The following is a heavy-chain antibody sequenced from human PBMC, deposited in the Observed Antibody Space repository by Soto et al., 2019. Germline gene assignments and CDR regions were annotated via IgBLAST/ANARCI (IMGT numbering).Heavy chain of an antibody. D-gene: IGHD3-22*01. CDR1: GGSFSGYY. Sequence: PSETLSLTCAVYGGSFSGYYWSWIRQPPGKGLEWIGEINHSGSTNYNPSLKSRVTISVDTSKNQFSLKLSSVTAADTAVYSCARRPKLTNYYDSSGYYPRSGWFDPWGQGTLVTVSS. CDR3: ARRPKLTNYYDSSGYYPRSGWFDP. CDR2: INHSGST. V-gene: IGHV4-34*01. J-gene: IGHJ5*01.